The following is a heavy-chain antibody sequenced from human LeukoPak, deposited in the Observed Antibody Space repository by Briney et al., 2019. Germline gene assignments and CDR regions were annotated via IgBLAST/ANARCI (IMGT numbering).Heavy chain of an antibody. D-gene: IGHD6-6*01. CDR2: ISSLSRST. CDR3: ARVGGQLALDY. CDR1: GFTFSTYS. V-gene: IGHV3-48*04. Sequence: PGGSLRLSCAASGFTFSTYSMAWVRQVPGKGLEWVSYISSLSRSTYYADSVKGRFAISRDNAKNSLSLEMNSLRAEDTAVYYCARVGGQLALDYWGQGTLVTVSS. J-gene: IGHJ4*02.